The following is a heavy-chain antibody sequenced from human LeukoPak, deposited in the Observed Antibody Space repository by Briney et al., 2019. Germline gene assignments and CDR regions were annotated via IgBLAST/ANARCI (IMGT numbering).Heavy chain of an antibody. CDR3: TTGGGINYYYMDV. J-gene: IGHJ6*03. CDR2: IKSKTDGGTT. Sequence: GGSLRLSCAASGFTFSNAWMSWVRQAPGKGLEWVGRIKSKTDGGTTDYAAPVKGRFTISRDDSKNTLYLQMNSLKTEDTAVYYCTTGGGINYYYMDVWGKGTTVTVSS. CDR1: GFTFSNAW. D-gene: IGHD2-15*01. V-gene: IGHV3-15*01.